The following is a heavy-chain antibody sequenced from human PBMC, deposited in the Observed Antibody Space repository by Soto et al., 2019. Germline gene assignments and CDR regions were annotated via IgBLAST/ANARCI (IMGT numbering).Heavy chain of an antibody. CDR1: GYTFTDYD. CDR2: MNPNTGNT. CDR3: ARGKFATVTDF. V-gene: IGHV1-8*01. J-gene: IGHJ4*02. Sequence: QVQLVQSGAEVKKPGAPVQVSCKASGYTFTDYDINWIRQAPGQGLEWMGWMNPNTGNTRYADHFQGRLIMTGDTSASTALIALSSLRSEDTALYYCARGKFATVTDFWGQGSLVTVSS. D-gene: IGHD4-17*01.